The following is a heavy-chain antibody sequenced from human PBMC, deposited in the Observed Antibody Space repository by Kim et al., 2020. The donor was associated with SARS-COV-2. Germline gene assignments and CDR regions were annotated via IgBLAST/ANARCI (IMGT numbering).Heavy chain of an antibody. J-gene: IGHJ4*02. D-gene: IGHD4-17*01. CDR3: ARDAYGDYFSFDY. V-gene: IGHV3-48*02. CDR2: IHKGSSSI. Sequence: GGSLRLSCTASGFTFSSYSLNWVRQAPGKGLEWISYIHKGSSSIFYADSVQGRFTISRDNGKNSLYLEMSSLRDEDTAVYYCARDAYGDYFSFDYWGLGTLVTVSS. CDR1: GFTFSSYS.